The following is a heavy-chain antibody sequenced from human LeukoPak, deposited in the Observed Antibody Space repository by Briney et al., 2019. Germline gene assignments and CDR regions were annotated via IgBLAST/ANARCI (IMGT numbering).Heavy chain of an antibody. CDR2: IRSKVYGGST. CDR1: GFTFGDYA. D-gene: IGHD2-2*01. J-gene: IGHJ6*03. V-gene: IGHV3-49*04. CDR3: TRGSRYCDSTSCPYYYMDV. Sequence: GGSLRLSCTASGFTFGDYAMSWVRQAPGKGLEWVGFIRSKVYGGSTGYAASVKGRFTISRNDSKSIAYLQMNSLKTEDTAVYYCTRGSRYCDSTSCPYYYMDVWGKGTTVTVSS.